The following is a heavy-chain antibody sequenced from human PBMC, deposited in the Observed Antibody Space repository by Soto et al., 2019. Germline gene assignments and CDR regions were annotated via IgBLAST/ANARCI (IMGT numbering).Heavy chain of an antibody. Sequence: PSETLSLTCTVSGGSISSSSYYWGWIRQPPGKGLEWIGSIYYSGSTNYNPSLKSRVTISIDTSKNQFSLKLTSLTATDTAVYYCARGGPSSKWLDPWGQGTLVTVSS. CDR2: IYYSGST. V-gene: IGHV4-39*07. J-gene: IGHJ5*02. CDR1: GGSISSSSYY. CDR3: ARGGPSSKWLDP.